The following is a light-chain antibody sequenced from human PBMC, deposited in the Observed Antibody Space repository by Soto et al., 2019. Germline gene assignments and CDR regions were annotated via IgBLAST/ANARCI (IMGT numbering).Light chain of an antibody. Sequence: DIQITHSPSSLSASVFNRVTITCRASQSISTYLHWYQQKPGKAPNLLIYAASTLQSGVPLRFSGSGSGTDFTLTISSLQPEDFATYFCQHGYSTPLTFGGGTKVDIK. J-gene: IGKJ4*01. V-gene: IGKV1-39*01. CDR1: QSISTY. CDR3: QHGYSTPLT. CDR2: AAS.